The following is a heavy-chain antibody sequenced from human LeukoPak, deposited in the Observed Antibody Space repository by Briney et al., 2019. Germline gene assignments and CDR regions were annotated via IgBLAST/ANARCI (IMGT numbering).Heavy chain of an antibody. D-gene: IGHD3-10*01. CDR3: AREPTYYYGSGNSIRNYFDY. CDR2: IYYSGST. J-gene: IGHJ4*02. V-gene: IGHV4-39*07. Sequence: SETLSLTCTVSGGSISSSSYYWGWIRQPPGKGLEWIGSIYYSGSTYYNPSLKSRVTISVDTSKNQFSLKLSSVTAADTAVYYCAREPTYYYGSGNSIRNYFDYWGQGTLVTVSS. CDR1: GGSISSSSYY.